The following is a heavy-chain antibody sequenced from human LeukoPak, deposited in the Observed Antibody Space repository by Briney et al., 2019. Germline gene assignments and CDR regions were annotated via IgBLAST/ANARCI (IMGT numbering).Heavy chain of an antibody. J-gene: IGHJ4*02. CDR3: ASGELHGDLFDY. V-gene: IGHV4-39*01. CDR1: GGSISSSSYY. Sequence: PSETLSLTCTVSGGSISSSSYYWGWIRQPPGKGLEWIGSIYYSGSTYYNPSLKSRVTISVDTSKNQFSLKLSSVTAADTAVYYCASGELHGDLFDYWGQGTLVTVSS. D-gene: IGHD4-17*01. CDR2: IYYSGST.